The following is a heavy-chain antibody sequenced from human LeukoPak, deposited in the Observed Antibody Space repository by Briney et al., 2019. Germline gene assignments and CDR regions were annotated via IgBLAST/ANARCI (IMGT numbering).Heavy chain of an antibody. D-gene: IGHD3-22*01. J-gene: IGHJ4*02. V-gene: IGHV4-39*07. CDR3: TRDKYYYDSSGSLRFDY. CDR1: GSSISTSSYN. Sequence: NPSETLSLTCTVSGSSISTSSYNWGWIRQSPGKGLEWIGTIDNSGSTNYNPSLKSRVTMSVDTSKNQFSLKLSSVTAADTAVYYCTRDKYYYDSSGSLRFDYWGQGTLVTVSS. CDR2: IDNSGST.